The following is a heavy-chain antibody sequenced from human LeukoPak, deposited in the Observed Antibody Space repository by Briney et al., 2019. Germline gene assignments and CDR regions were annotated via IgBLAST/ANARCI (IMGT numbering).Heavy chain of an antibody. J-gene: IGHJ6*03. D-gene: IGHD3-10*01. CDR2: IYYSGST. V-gene: IGHV4-59*08. Sequence: ASETLSLTCTVSGGSISSYYWSWIRQPPGKGLEWIGYIYYSGSTNYNPSLKSRVTISVDTSKNQFSLKLSSVTAADTAVYYCARGTWYYYGSGSPLRYYYYMDVWGKGTTVTISS. CDR3: ARGTWYYYGSGSPLRYYYYMDV. CDR1: GGSISSYY.